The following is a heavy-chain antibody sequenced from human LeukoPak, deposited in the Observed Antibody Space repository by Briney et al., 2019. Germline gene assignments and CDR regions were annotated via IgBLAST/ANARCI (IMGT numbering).Heavy chain of an antibody. Sequence: SVNVSCKASGGTFSSYAISWVRQAPGQGLEWMGGIIPIFGTANYAQKFQGRVTITADESTSTAYMELSSLRSEDTAVYYCARARGGDVVALYYMDVWGKGTTVTVSS. D-gene: IGHD2-2*01. J-gene: IGHJ6*03. CDR2: IIPIFGTA. V-gene: IGHV1-69*13. CDR1: GGTFSSYA. CDR3: ARARGGDVVALYYMDV.